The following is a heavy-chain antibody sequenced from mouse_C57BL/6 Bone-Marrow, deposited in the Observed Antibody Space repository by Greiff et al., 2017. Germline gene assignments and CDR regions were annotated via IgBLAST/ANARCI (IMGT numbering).Heavy chain of an antibody. Sequence: VQLQQPGAELVKPGASVKLSCKASGYTFTSYWMHWVKQRPGQGLEWIGMIHPNSGSTNYTEKFKSKATLTVDKSSSTAYMQLSSLTSEDSAVYYCARYSITTVDYYAMDYWGKGTSVTVSS. CDR3: ARYSITTVDYYAMDY. J-gene: IGHJ4*01. V-gene: IGHV1-64*01. D-gene: IGHD1-1*01. CDR1: GYTFTSYW. CDR2: IHPNSGST.